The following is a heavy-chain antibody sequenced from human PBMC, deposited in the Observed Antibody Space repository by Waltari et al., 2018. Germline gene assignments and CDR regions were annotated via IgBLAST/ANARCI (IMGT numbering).Heavy chain of an antibody. D-gene: IGHD2-8*01. Sequence: VQLVDSGGGLVKPGGSLSLSCAASGFTFSRSWMSWVRQAPGKGLEVVSRIQSKTDGETTDYAAPVKGRFTISRDDSKNTLYVQMDSLKSEDTAVYYCTTGGVKGPHDAFDIWGQGTIVTVSS. CDR2: IQSKTDGETT. J-gene: IGHJ3*02. CDR1: GFTFSRSW. CDR3: TTGGVKGPHDAFDI. V-gene: IGHV3-15*01.